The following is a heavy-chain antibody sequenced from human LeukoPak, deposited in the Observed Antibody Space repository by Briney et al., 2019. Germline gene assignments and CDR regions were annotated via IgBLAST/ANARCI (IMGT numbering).Heavy chain of an antibody. V-gene: IGHV1-2*06. J-gene: IGHJ5*02. CDR3: ARDQGPYYYDSSGSGFDP. CDR1: GYTFTGYH. D-gene: IGHD3-22*01. Sequence: ASVKVSCKASGYTFTGYHMHWVRQAPGQGLEWMGRINPNTGGTDYAQKLQGRVTMTTDTSTSTAYMELRSLRSDDTAVYYCARDQGPYYYDSSGSGFDPWGQGTLVTVSS. CDR2: INPNTGGT.